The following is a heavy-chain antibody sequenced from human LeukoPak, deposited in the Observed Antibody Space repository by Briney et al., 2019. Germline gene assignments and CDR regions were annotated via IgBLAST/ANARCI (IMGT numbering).Heavy chain of an antibody. CDR2: ISSGSTI. CDR1: GFTFSDYY. Sequence: GGSLRLSCAASGFTFSDYYVSWIRQAPGKGLEWVSYISSGSTIYYADSVKGRFTISRDNSKNTLYLQMNSLRAEDTAVYYCAKSGTGYCSSTSCAGFDYWGQGTLVTVSS. V-gene: IGHV3-69-1*01. J-gene: IGHJ4*02. CDR3: AKSGTGYCSSTSCAGFDY. D-gene: IGHD2-2*01.